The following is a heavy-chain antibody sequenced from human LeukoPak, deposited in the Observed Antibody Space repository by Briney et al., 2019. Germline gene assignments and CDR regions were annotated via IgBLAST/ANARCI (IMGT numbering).Heavy chain of an antibody. J-gene: IGHJ3*02. V-gene: IGHV3-30*18. Sequence: GGSLRLSCAASGFTFSDYGMHWVRQAPGKGLEWVAVISYDGTNTYYADSVKGRFSMSRDNSKNTLYMQMNSLRPQDTAVYCAKDLQWLRWRGTFDIWGQGTMVSVSS. CDR2: ISYDGTNT. D-gene: IGHD5-12*01. CDR1: GFTFSDYG. CDR3: AKDLQWLRWRGTFDI.